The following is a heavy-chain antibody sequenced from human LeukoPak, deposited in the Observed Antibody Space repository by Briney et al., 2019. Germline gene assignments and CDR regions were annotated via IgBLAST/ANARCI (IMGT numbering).Heavy chain of an antibody. Sequence: SETLSLSCGVYGGSFSGYYWSWIRQPPRKGLEWIGEINPRGSTNYNPSLKSRVTLSADTSKNQFSLTLNSVTAADTAVYYCARRRLGYYFDYWGQGTLVTVSS. CDR2: INPRGST. CDR3: ARRRLGYYFDY. V-gene: IGHV4-34*01. D-gene: IGHD5-24*01. J-gene: IGHJ4*02. CDR1: GGSFSGYY.